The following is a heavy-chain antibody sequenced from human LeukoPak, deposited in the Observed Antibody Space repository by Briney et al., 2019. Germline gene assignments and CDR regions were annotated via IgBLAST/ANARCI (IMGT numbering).Heavy chain of an antibody. J-gene: IGHJ3*02. D-gene: IGHD3-10*01. Sequence: GASVKVSCXASGYTFTSYGISWVRQAPGQGLEWMGWISAYNGNTNYAQKLQGRVTMTTDTSTSTAYMELRSLRSDDTAVYYCARGEKKDYYGSGSLGAFDIWGQGTMVTVSS. V-gene: IGHV1-18*01. CDR1: GYTFTSYG. CDR2: ISAYNGNT. CDR3: ARGEKKDYYGSGSLGAFDI.